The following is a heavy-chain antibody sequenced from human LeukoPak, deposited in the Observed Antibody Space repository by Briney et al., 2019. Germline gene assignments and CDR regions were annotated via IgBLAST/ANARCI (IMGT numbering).Heavy chain of an antibody. CDR2: ISGSGGST. D-gene: IGHD3-3*01. V-gene: IGHV3-23*01. Sequence: PGGSLRLSCAASGFTFSSYAMSWVRQAPGKGLEWVSAISGSGGSTYYADSVKGRFTISRDNSKNTLYLQMNSLRAEDTAVYYCAKYYDFWSGYYRAGFDYWGQGTLVTVSP. CDR3: AKYYDFWSGYYRAGFDY. CDR1: GFTFSSYA. J-gene: IGHJ4*02.